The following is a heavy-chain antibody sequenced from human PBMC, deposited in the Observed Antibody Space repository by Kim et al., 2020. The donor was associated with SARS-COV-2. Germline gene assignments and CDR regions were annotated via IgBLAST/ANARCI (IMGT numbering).Heavy chain of an antibody. CDR3: ARDPPQHYGGNSFAFDI. V-gene: IGHV1-46*01. CDR2: INPSGGST. D-gene: IGHD4-17*01. J-gene: IGHJ3*02. CDR1: GYTFTSYY. Sequence: ASVKVSCKASGYTFTSYYMHWVRQAPGQGLEWMGIINPSGGSTSYAQKFQGRVTMTRDTSTSTVYMELSSLRSEDTAVYYCARDPPQHYGGNSFAFDIWGQGTMVTVSS.